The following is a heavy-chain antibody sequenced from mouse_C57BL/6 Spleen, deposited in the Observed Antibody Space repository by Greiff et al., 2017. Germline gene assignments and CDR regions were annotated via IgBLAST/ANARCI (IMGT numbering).Heavy chain of an antibody. J-gene: IGHJ2*01. V-gene: IGHV1-22*01. CDR2: INTNNGGP. D-gene: IGHD1-1*01. CDR1: GYTFTDYN. CDR3: ARDYGSYYFDY. Sequence: EVQLVESGPELVKPGASVKMSCKASGYTFTDYNMHWVKQSHGKSLEWIGYINTNNGGPSYNQKFKGKATLTVNKSSSTAYMELRSLTSEDSAVYYCARDYGSYYFDYWGQGTTLTVSS.